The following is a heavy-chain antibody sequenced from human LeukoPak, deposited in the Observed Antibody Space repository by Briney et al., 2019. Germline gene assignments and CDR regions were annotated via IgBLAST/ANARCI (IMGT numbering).Heavy chain of an antibody. CDR2: IRSKAYGGTT. Sequence: GGSLRLSCTASGFTFGDYAMSWFRQAPGKGLEWVGFIRSKAYGGTTEYAASVKGRFTISRDDSKSIAYLQMNSLKTEDTAVYYCSGSYSFKWYYFDYWGQGTLVTVSS. CDR1: GFTFGDYA. J-gene: IGHJ4*02. D-gene: IGHD3-10*01. CDR3: SGSYSFKWYYFDY. V-gene: IGHV3-49*03.